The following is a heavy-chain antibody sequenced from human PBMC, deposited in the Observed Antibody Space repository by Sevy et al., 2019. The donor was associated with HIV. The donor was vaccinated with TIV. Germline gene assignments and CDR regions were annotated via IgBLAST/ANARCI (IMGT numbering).Heavy chain of an antibody. D-gene: IGHD5-12*01. CDR3: ARHKEPYSGYGYFDY. CDR1: GFTFSSYS. Sequence: GGSLRLSCAASGFTFSSYSMNWVRQAPGKGLEWVSSISSSSSYIYYADSVKGRFTISRDNAKNSLYLQMNSLRAEDMAVYYCARHKEPYSGYGYFDYWGQGTLVTVSS. V-gene: IGHV3-21*01. J-gene: IGHJ4*02. CDR2: ISSSSSYI.